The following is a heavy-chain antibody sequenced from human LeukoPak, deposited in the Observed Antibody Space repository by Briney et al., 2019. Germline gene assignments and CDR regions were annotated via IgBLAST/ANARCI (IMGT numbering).Heavy chain of an antibody. Sequence: PSETLSLTCTVSGGSISSSSYYWGWIRQPPGKGLEWIGGIYYSGSTYYNPSLKSRVTISVDTSKNQFSLKLSSVTAADTAVYYCARSVTHHDAFDIWGQGTMVTVSS. D-gene: IGHD2-21*02. J-gene: IGHJ3*02. CDR1: GGSISSSSYY. V-gene: IGHV4-39*01. CDR2: IYYSGST. CDR3: ARSVTHHDAFDI.